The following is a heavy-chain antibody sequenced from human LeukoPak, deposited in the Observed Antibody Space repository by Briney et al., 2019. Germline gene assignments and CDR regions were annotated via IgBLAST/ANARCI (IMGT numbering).Heavy chain of an antibody. Sequence: GGSLRLSCAASGFSFNSDWMDWVRKAPGKGLEWVANIKHDESEKNYLDSVKGRFTISRDNAQNSLYLQMNSLRAEDTAVYYCARSTLWFGADYWGQGTLVTVSS. J-gene: IGHJ4*02. CDR3: ARSTLWFGADY. CDR2: IKHDESEK. V-gene: IGHV3-7*03. D-gene: IGHD3-10*01. CDR1: GFSFNSDW.